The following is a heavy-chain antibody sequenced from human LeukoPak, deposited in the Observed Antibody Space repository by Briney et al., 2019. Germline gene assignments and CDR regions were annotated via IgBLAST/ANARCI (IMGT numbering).Heavy chain of an antibody. CDR2: INGSGSTI. V-gene: IGHV3-11*04. Sequence: GGSLRPSCRASGFIFSDYYMSWIRQAPGKGLEWVSYINGSGSTIYYADSVKGRSTISRDNAKNSLYLQMNTLRVEDTAMYYCARGLEWELPQTHFDFWGQGTLVTVSS. J-gene: IGHJ4*02. CDR3: ARGLEWELPQTHFDF. D-gene: IGHD1-26*01. CDR1: GFIFSDYY.